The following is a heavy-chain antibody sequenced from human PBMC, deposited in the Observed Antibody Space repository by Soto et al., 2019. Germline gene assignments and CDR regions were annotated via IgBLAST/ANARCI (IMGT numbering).Heavy chain of an antibody. CDR2: ISYDGSNK. Sequence: GGSLRLSCAASGFTFSSYGMHWVRQAPGKGLEWVAVISYDGSNKYYADSVKGRFTISRDNSKNTLYLQMNSLRAEDTAVYYCARAAGTYYGMDVWGQGTTVTVS. V-gene: IGHV3-30*03. J-gene: IGHJ6*02. CDR1: GFTFSSYG. CDR3: ARAAGTYYGMDV. D-gene: IGHD6-13*01.